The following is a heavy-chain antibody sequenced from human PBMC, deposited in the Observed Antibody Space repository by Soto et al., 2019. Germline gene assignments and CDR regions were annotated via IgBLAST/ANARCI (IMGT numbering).Heavy chain of an antibody. V-gene: IGHV4-59*12. J-gene: IGHJ4*02. Sequence: SETLSLTCTVSGGSISSYYWSWIRQPPGKGLEWIGYIYYSGSTNYNPSLKSRVTISVDTSKNQFSLKLSSVTAADTAVYYCARVRLDSYGSPFDYWGQGTLVTVSS. CDR3: ARVRLDSYGSPFDY. CDR1: GGSISSYY. D-gene: IGHD5-18*01. CDR2: IYYSGST.